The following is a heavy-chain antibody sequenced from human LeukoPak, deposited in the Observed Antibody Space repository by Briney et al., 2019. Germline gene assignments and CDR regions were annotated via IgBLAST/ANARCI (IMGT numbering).Heavy chain of an antibody. J-gene: IGHJ4*02. CDR1: GFTFTDSY. CDR2: ISGSGGDT. V-gene: IGHV3-11*06. Sequence: GGSLRLSCAASGFTFTDSYMTWVRQAPGKGLEWLSNISGSGGDTNYADSVRGRFTISRDNAKNSLYLQMNSLRVEDTAVYYCARDPRTVRIWGQGTLVTVSS. CDR3: ARDPRTVRI. D-gene: IGHD1-1*01.